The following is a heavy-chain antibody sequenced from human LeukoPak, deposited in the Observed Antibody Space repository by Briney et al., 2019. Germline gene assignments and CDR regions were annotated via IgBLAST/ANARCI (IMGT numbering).Heavy chain of an antibody. J-gene: IGHJ6*02. D-gene: IGHD6-13*01. CDR3: ARDRIAGGMDV. V-gene: IGHV4-59*12. CDR2: VYYSGST. Sequence: KRLEWMGNVYYSGSTKYNPSLKSRVTISVDTSKNQFSLKLSSVTAADTAMYYCARDRIAGGMDVWGQGTTVTVSS.